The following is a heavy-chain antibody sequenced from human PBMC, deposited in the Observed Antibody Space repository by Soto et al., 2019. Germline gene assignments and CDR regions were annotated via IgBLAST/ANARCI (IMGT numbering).Heavy chain of an antibody. CDR1: GGSFSGYY. CDR2: INHSGST. CDR3: ARDKSTGLFDY. J-gene: IGHJ4*02. Sequence: QVQLQQWGAGLLKPSETLSLTCAVYGGSFSGYYWTWIRQPPGTGLEWIGEINHSGSTNYNPSLKCRVTISVDTSNNPFSLKLTSVTAADTAVYYCARDKSTGLFDYWGQGTLVTVSS. V-gene: IGHV4-34*01. D-gene: IGHD2-8*02.